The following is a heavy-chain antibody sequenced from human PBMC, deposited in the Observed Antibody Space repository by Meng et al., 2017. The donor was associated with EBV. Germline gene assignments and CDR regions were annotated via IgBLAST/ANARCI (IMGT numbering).Heavy chain of an antibody. CDR1: GYTFTGYY. J-gene: IGHJ4*02. V-gene: IGHV1-2*06. Sequence: VKLVQSGHELKKPGASVQVSCKASGYTFTGYYMHWVRQAPGQGLEWMGRINPNSGGTNYAQKFQDRVTMTRDTSISTAYMELSRLRSDDTAVYYCARVGIAVAGTGDYWGQGTLVTVSS. CDR2: INPNSGGT. CDR3: ARVGIAVAGTGDY. D-gene: IGHD6-19*01.